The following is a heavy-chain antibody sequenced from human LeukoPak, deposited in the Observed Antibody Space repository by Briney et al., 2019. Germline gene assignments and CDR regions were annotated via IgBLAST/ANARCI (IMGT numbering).Heavy chain of an antibody. D-gene: IGHD3-22*01. CDR1: GFTFRNYA. CDR3: AKGSSGGRPYYFDY. CDR2: ISNDGVYT. V-gene: IGHV3-23*01. J-gene: IGHJ4*02. Sequence: PGGSLRLSCVASGFTFRNYAMSWVRRSPGKGLEWISAISNDGVYTFHADSVKGRLTISRDNSKITLYLQMDSLRAEDTAIYYCAKGSSGGRPYYFDYWGQGTLVTVSS.